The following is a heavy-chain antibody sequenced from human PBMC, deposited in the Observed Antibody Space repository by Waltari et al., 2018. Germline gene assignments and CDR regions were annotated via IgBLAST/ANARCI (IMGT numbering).Heavy chain of an antibody. Sequence: QVQLVQSGPELKKPGASVTVSCQASVYTCSSFHLPWVRQVHGQGLEWMGRVSVNNGDTKFARRLQDRVTMTTDTSTSTAYMELRSLTSDDTAVYYCAREKGYTYGYVARTLDLWGQGTLVTVSS. V-gene: IGHV1-18*01. CDR1: VYTCSSFH. J-gene: IGHJ5*02. CDR2: VSVNNGDT. CDR3: AREKGYTYGYVARTLDL. D-gene: IGHD5-18*01.